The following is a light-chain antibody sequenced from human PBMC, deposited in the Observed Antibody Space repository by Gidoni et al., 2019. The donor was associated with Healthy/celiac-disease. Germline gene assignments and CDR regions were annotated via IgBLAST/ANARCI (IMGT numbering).Light chain of an antibody. J-gene: IGKJ3*01. V-gene: IGKV1-39*01. Sequence: DTQITLSLSPRSAYVGDRVTITCRASQSISIYLNWYQQKPGKAPKLLIYAASSLQSGVPSRFSGSGSGTDFTLTISSLQPEDFATYYCQQSYSTPITFGPGTKVDIK. CDR1: QSISIY. CDR2: AAS. CDR3: QQSYSTPIT.